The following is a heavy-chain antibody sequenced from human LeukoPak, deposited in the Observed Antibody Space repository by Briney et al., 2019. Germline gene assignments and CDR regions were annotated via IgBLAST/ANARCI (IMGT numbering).Heavy chain of an antibody. J-gene: IGHJ4*02. D-gene: IGHD5-12*01. CDR3: AKGGYDYIEIAYFDY. CDR1: GFSFNNYA. V-gene: IGHV3-23*01. Sequence: EGSLRLSCAASGFSFNNYAMSWVRQAPGKGLEWVALIIASSGSTLYADSVKGRFTISRDNSKNMVYLQMNSLRAEDTAVYYCAKGGYDYIEIAYFDYWGQGTLVTVSS. CDR2: IIASSGST.